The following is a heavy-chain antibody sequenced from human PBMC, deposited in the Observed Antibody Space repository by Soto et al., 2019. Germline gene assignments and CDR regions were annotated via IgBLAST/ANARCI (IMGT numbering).Heavy chain of an antibody. CDR3: ARGTSGSYYMLETPTDY. CDR2: ISYDGSNK. Sequence: GGSLRLSCAASGFTFSSYAMHWVRQAPGKGLEWVAVISYDGSNKYYADSVKGRFTISRDNSKNTLYLQMNSLRAEDTAVYYCARGTSGSYYMLETPTDYWGQGTLVTVSS. J-gene: IGHJ4*02. CDR1: GFTFSSYA. D-gene: IGHD1-26*01. V-gene: IGHV3-30-3*01.